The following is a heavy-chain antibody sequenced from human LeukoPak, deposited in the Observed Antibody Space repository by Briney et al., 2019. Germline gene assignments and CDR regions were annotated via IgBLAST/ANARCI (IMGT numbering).Heavy chain of an antibody. CDR1: GGSISSYY. CDR2: IYYSGST. J-gene: IGHJ3*02. V-gene: IGHV4-59*01. D-gene: IGHD3-22*01. CDR3: ARAIRPWDSSGYYYAFDI. Sequence: SETLSLTCTVSGGSISSYYWSWIRQPPGKGLEWIGYIYYSGSTNYNPSLKSRVTISVDTSTNQFSLKLSSVTAADTAVYYCARAIRPWDSSGYYYAFDIWGQGTMVTVSS.